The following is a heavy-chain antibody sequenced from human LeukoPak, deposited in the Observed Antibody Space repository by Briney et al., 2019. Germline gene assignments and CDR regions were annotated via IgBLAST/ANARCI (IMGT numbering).Heavy chain of an antibody. CDR3: AREALQRWLGELLLGIFDY. D-gene: IGHD3-10*01. V-gene: IGHV4-61*02. CDR2: IYTSGST. J-gene: IGHJ4*02. CDR1: GGSISSGSYY. Sequence: SQTLSLTCTVSGGSISSGSYYWSWIRQPAGKGLEWIGRIYTSGSTNYNPSLKSRVTISVDTSKNQFSLKLSSVTAADTAVYYCAREALQRWLGELLLGIFDYWGQGTLVTVSS.